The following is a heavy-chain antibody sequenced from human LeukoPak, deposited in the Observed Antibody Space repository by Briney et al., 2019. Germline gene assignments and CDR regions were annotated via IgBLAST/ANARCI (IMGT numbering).Heavy chain of an antibody. J-gene: IGHJ6*03. CDR3: ARARGSGSYYGHDYYYYYYMDV. CDR2: INPSGGST. Sequence: ASVKVSCKASGYTFTVHYLHWVRQAPGQGLEWMGIINPSGGSTTYAQKFQGRVIMTGDTSTSTVYMELRSLRSEDTAVYYCARARGSGSYYGHDYYYYYYMDVWGQGTTVTVSS. V-gene: IGHV1-46*01. CDR1: GYTFTVHY. D-gene: IGHD3-10*01.